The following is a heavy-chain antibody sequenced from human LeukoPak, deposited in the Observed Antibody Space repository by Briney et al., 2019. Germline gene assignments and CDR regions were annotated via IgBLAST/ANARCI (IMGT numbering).Heavy chain of an antibody. Sequence: GGSLKLSCAASGFTFSGSAMHWVRQASGKGLEWVGRIRSKANSYATAYAASVKGRFTISRDDSKNTAYLQMNSLKTEDTAVYYCYWRYCSSTSCLLYGMDVRGQGTTVTVSS. CDR3: YWRYCSSTSCLLYGMDV. CDR1: GFTFSGSA. CDR2: IRSKANSYAT. V-gene: IGHV3-73*01. D-gene: IGHD2-2*01. J-gene: IGHJ6*02.